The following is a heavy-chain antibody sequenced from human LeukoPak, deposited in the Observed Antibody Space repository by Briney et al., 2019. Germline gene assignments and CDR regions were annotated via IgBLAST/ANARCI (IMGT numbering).Heavy chain of an antibody. CDR3: ARSQRYCSSTSCYVPYYYGMDV. D-gene: IGHD2-2*01. CDR2: ISYDGSDR. J-gene: IGHJ6*02. V-gene: IGHV3-30*04. Sequence: GGSLRLSCVASGFIFSDYAMHWVRQAPGKGLEWVAVISYDGSDRDYADSVKGRFTISRDNSKNTLYLQMNSLRAEDTAVYYCARSQRYCSSTSCYVPYYYGMDVWGQGTTVTVSS. CDR1: GFIFSDYA.